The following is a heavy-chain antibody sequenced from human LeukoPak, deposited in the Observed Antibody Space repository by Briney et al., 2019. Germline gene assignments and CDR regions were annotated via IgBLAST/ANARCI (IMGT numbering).Heavy chain of an antibody. CDR2: IGASGGST. D-gene: IGHD6-13*01. CDR1: GFTFSSYA. CDR3: SKGQGEGSSWQALDY. Sequence: PGGSLRLSCATSGFTFSSYAMSWVRQAPGKGLEWVSGIGASGGSTYYADSVKGRFTISRDNSKNTLYLQMNSLRAEDTAVYYCSKGQGEGSSWQALDYWGQGTLVTVSS. J-gene: IGHJ4*02. V-gene: IGHV3-23*01.